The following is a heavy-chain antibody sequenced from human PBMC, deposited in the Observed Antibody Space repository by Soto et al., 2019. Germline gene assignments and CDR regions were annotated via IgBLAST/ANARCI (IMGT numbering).Heavy chain of an antibody. CDR2: ITGSSDYT. CDR1: GFIFSSYA. Sequence: GCLRVTCEASGFIFSSYAMNWVRQAPGKGLQWVSSITGSSDYTSYIASVKGRFTISRDNSKNTLYLQMNSLRAEDTAVYFCAKEQTTGAHYALDDWSQGTLVTVSS. J-gene: IGHJ4*02. CDR3: AKEQTTGAHYALDD. V-gene: IGHV3-23*01. D-gene: IGHD1-1*01.